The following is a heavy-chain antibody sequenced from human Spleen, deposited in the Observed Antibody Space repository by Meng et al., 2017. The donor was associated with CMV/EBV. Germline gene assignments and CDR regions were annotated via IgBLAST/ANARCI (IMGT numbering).Heavy chain of an antibody. D-gene: IGHD6-13*01. CDR1: GGSISSGGYY. CDR3: ARGWRYSSSWYWFDP. CDR2: IYYSGST. J-gene: IGHJ5*02. Sequence: SETLSLTCTVSGGSISSGGYYWSWIRQHPGKGLEWIGYIYYSGSTYYNPPLKSRVTISVDTSKNQFSLKLSSVTAADTAVYYCARGWRYSSSWYWFDPWGQGTLVTVSS. V-gene: IGHV4-31*03.